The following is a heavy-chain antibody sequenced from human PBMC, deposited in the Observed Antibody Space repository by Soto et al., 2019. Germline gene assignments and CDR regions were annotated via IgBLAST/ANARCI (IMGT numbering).Heavy chain of an antibody. V-gene: IGHV1-69*01. J-gene: IGHJ6*02. CDR2: SIPIFGTA. Sequence: QVQLVQSGAEVKKPASSVKVSCKASGGTFNNYPITWVRQAPGEGLEWMGGSIPIFGTANYAQNFQGRVTISVDESTSTAYMELSSLRSEDTAVYSCARGRGYSGDDHYYYFDMDVWGQGTTVTVSS. D-gene: IGHD5-12*01. CDR1: GGTFNNYP. CDR3: ARGRGYSGDDHYYYFDMDV.